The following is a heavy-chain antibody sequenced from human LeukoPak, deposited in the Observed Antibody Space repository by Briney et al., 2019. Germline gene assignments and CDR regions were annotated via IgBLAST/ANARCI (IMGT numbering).Heavy chain of an antibody. V-gene: IGHV4-34*01. J-gene: IGHJ4*02. CDR2: INHSGSA. Sequence: SETLSLTCAVSGGSFSAYYWTWIRQPPGKGLEWIGEINHSGSANYNPSLKSRVTISLDTSKNQFSLKLSSVTAADTAVYYCARDRIESYYDSSGLGVWGQGTLVTVSS. CDR3: ARDRIESYYDSSGLGV. D-gene: IGHD3-22*01. CDR1: GGSFSAYY.